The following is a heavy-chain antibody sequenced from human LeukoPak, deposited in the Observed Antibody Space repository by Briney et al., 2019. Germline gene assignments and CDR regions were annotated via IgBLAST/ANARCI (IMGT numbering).Heavy chain of an antibody. Sequence: SETLSLTCTVSGDSITNYYWSWIRQPAEKGLQWIGRIHTNGDTNYNPSLKSRVTMPVDTSKNQFSLKLNSVSAADTAVYYCARGGASSLPFDSWGQGTLVTVSS. CDR2: IHTNGDT. CDR1: GDSITNYY. V-gene: IGHV4-4*07. CDR3: ARGGASSLPFDS. D-gene: IGHD6-13*01. J-gene: IGHJ4*02.